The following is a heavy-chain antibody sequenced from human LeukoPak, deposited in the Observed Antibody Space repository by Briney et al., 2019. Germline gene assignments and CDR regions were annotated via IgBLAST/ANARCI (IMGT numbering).Heavy chain of an antibody. CDR2: IYPGDSDI. V-gene: IGHV5-51*01. CDR1: GYSFSNCW. J-gene: IGHJ4*02. CDR3: AISKIFGVVNSIDY. D-gene: IGHD3-3*01. Sequence: GESLKISCKGSGYSFSNCWIGWVRQMPGKGLEWMGMIYPGDSDIRYSSSFQGQVTISADKSISTAYLQWSSLKASDTAMYYCAISKIFGVVNSIDYWGQGTLVTVYS.